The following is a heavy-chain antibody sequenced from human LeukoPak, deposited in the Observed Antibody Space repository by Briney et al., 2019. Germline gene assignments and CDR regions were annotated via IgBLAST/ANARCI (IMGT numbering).Heavy chain of an antibody. J-gene: IGHJ6*03. CDR3: ARRGSSSSWDYYYYYMDV. CDR2: IYYSGST. Sequence: SETLSLTCTVSGGSISSHYWSWIRQPPGKGLEWIGYIYYSGSTNYNPSLKSRVTISVDTSKNQFSLKLSSVTAADTAVYYCARRGSSSSWDYYYYYMDVWGKGTTVTVSS. D-gene: IGHD6-13*01. CDR1: GGSISSHY. V-gene: IGHV4-59*11.